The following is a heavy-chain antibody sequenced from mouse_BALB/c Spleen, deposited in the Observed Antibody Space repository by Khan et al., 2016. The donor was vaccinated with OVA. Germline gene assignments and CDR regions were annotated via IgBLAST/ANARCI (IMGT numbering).Heavy chain of an antibody. D-gene: IGHD2-2*01. CDR1: GYTFTSYY. Sequence: QVQLKQSGAELVKPGASVKLSCRASGYTFTSYYMYWVKQRPGQGLEWIGEINPNIGGSNFNEKFTSKATLTVDKSSSTAYMQLSSLTSEDSAVYYSTRGGLRHAMDYWGQGTSVTVSS. V-gene: IGHV1S81*02. J-gene: IGHJ4*01. CDR2: INPNIGGS. CDR3: TRGGLRHAMDY.